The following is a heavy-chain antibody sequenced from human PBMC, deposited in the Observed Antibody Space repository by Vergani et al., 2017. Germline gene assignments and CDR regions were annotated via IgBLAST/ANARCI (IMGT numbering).Heavy chain of an antibody. CDR3: ARSRLERWLHLGYFDY. CDR1: GGSISSAGFY. J-gene: IGHJ4*02. Sequence: QVQLQESGPGLVKPSQTLSLTCTVSGGSISSAGFYWSWVRQPAGKELEWIGRVSTSGSTNYNPSLKSRVTMSIDTSKNQFSLKLSSVTAADTAVYYCARSRLERWLHLGYFDYWGQGTLVTASS. CDR2: VSTSGST. D-gene: IGHD5-24*01. V-gene: IGHV4-61*02.